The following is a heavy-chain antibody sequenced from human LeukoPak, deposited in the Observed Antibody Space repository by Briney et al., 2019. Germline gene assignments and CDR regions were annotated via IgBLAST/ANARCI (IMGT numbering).Heavy chain of an antibody. V-gene: IGHV4-59*01. J-gene: IGHJ4*02. CDR3: ARALSGSDCFDY. Sequence: SSETLSLTCTVSGGSISSYYWSWIRQTPGKGLEWIGYMHYSGSTNYNPSLKSRVTISVDTSKNQFSLKLTSVTAADTAVYYCARALSGSDCFDYWGQGSLVTVPS. CDR1: GGSISSYY. D-gene: IGHD2-15*01. CDR2: MHYSGST.